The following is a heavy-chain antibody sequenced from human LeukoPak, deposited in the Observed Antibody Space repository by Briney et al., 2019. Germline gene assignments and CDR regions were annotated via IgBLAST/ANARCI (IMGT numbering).Heavy chain of an antibody. D-gene: IGHD1-1*01. J-gene: IGHJ3*02. Sequence: PSETLSLTCTVSGGSISSYYWSWIRQPPGKGLEWIGYIYTSGSTNYNPSLKSRVTISVDTPKNQFSLKLSSVTAADTAVYYCARSAGSWNDDAFDIWGQGTMVTVSS. CDR3: ARSAGSWNDDAFDI. V-gene: IGHV4-4*09. CDR1: GGSISSYY. CDR2: IYTSGST.